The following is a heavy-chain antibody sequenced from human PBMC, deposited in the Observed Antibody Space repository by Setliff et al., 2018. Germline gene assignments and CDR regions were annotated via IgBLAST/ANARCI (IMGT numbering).Heavy chain of an antibody. Sequence: SETLSLTCAVSSLSASSGYFWGWIRQTPGKGLEWIGCMYHGGTTHYNPSLKSRVTISLDTSRNEFSLKLTSVTAADTAVYYCARVPAPGGMVGTHGIDYWGQGTLVTVS. D-gene: IGHD1-26*01. V-gene: IGHV4-38-2*01. J-gene: IGHJ4*02. CDR2: MYHGGTT. CDR3: ARVPAPGGMVGTHGIDY. CDR1: SLSASSGYF.